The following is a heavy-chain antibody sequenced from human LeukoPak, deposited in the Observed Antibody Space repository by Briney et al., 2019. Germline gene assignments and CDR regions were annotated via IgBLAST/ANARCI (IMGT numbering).Heavy chain of an antibody. V-gene: IGHV1-8*01. CDR2: MNPNSGNT. Sequence: ASVKVSSKASGYTFTSYDINWVRQAPGQGLEWMGWMNPNSGNTGYAQKFQGRVTMTRNTSISTAYMELSSLRSEDAAVYYCARGLDAYLDYWGQGTLVTVSS. CDR3: ARGLDAYLDY. CDR1: GYTFTSYD. J-gene: IGHJ4*02.